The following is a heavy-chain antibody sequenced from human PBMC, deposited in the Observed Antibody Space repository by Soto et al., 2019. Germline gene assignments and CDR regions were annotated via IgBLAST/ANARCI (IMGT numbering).Heavy chain of an antibody. CDR2: ISAYNGNT. J-gene: IGHJ4*02. Sequence: ASVKVSCKASGYTFTSYGISWVRQAPGQGLEWMGWISAYNGNTNYAQKLQGRVTMTTDTSTSTAYMELRSLRSDDTAVYYCARALKGRKYSGSCPDYWGQGTLVTVSS. V-gene: IGHV1-18*01. CDR3: ARALKGRKYSGSCPDY. CDR1: GYTFTSYG. D-gene: IGHD1-26*01.